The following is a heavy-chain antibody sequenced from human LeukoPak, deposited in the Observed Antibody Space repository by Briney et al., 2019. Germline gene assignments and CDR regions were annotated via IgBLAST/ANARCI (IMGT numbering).Heavy chain of an antibody. CDR1: GFTFAIYA. V-gene: IGHV3-30-3*01. D-gene: IGHD6-13*01. Sequence: PGRSLRLSCAASGFTFAIYAMHWVRQAPGKGLEWVAVISYDGNNKYYADSVKGRFTISRDNAKNTLYLQMNSLRGEDTAVYYCARVAHISTWYVDYWGQGTLVTVSS. J-gene: IGHJ4*02. CDR2: ISYDGNNK. CDR3: ARVAHISTWYVDY.